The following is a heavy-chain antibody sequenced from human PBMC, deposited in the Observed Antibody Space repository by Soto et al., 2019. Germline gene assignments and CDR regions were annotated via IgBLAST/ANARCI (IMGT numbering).Heavy chain of an antibody. CDR3: AHSWNSSGWYVFVAFDI. CDR1: GFSLSTSGVG. CDR2: IYWDDDK. D-gene: IGHD6-19*01. V-gene: IGHV2-5*02. Sequence: SGPTLVNPTQPLTLTCTFSGFSLSTSGVGVGWIRQPPGKALEWLALIYWDDDKRYSPSLKSRLTISKDTSKNQVVLTMTNMDPVDTATYYCAHSWNSSGWYVFVAFDIWGQGTMVTVSS. J-gene: IGHJ3*02.